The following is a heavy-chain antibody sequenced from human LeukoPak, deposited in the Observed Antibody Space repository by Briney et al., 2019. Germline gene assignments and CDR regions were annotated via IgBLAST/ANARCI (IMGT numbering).Heavy chain of an antibody. CDR3: AKAWWNSHLGFDC. V-gene: IGHV3-23*01. D-gene: IGHD2-15*01. CDR2: ISDSGGSA. CDR1: GFTFNKYA. J-gene: IGHJ4*02. Sequence: PGGSLRLSCAASGFTFNKYAMSWVRQAPGKGLEWVSGISDSGGSAYYADSVKGRFIISRDNSKNTLYLQMNSLRAEDTALYCCAKAWWNSHLGFDCWGRGTLVTVSS.